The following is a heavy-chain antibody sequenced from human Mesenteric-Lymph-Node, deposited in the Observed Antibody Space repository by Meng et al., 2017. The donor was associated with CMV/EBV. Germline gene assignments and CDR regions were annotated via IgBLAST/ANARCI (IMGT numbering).Heavy chain of an antibody. V-gene: IGHV5-51*01. D-gene: IGHD3-3*01. CDR2: TYPADSDT. CDR1: GYKFISHW. CDR3: VRHMGEWLLPYYIDY. J-gene: IGHJ4*02. Sequence: SGYKFISHWVGWVRQMPGKGLEWMGMTYPADSDTRYSPSFHGQITISADKSNNTVYLQWGSLEASDTAVYYCVRHMGEWLLPYYIDYWGRGTLVTV.